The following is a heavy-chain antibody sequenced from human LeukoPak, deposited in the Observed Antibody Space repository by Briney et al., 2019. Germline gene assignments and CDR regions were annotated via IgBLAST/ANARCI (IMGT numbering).Heavy chain of an antibody. CDR1: GGSFSGYY. J-gene: IGHJ4*02. CDR2: INHSGST. Sequence: SETLSLTCAVYGGSFSGYYWSWIRQPPGKGLEWIGEINHSGSTNYNPSLKSRVTISVDTSKNHFSLKLSSVTAADTAVYYCARGYSYAWIDYWGQGTLVTVSS. V-gene: IGHV4-34*01. D-gene: IGHD5-18*01. CDR3: ARGYSYAWIDY.